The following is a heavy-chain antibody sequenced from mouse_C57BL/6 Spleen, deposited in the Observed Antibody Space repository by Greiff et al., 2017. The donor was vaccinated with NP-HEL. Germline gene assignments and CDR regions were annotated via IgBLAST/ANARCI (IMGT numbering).Heavy chain of an antibody. CDR2: IDPSDSET. CDR1: GYTFTSYW. Sequence: QVQLQQSGAELVRPGSSVKLSCKASGYTFTSYWMHWVKQRPIQGLEWIGNIDPSDSETHYNQKFKDKATLTVDKSSSTAYMQLSSLTSEDSAVYYCARGRTGYFDYWGQGTTLTVSS. D-gene: IGHD4-1*01. J-gene: IGHJ2*01. V-gene: IGHV1-52*01. CDR3: ARGRTGYFDY.